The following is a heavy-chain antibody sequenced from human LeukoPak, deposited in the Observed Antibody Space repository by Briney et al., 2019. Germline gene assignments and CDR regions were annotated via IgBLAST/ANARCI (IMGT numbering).Heavy chain of an antibody. D-gene: IGHD3-10*01. Sequence: SETLSLTCTVSGGSISSYYWSWIRQPPGKGLEWIGYIYYSGSTNYNPSLKSRVTISVDTSKNQFSLELSSVTAADTAVYYCARQSGGSVNFDYWGQGTLVTVSS. V-gene: IGHV4-59*08. CDR1: GGSISSYY. CDR2: IYYSGST. J-gene: IGHJ4*02. CDR3: ARQSGGSVNFDY.